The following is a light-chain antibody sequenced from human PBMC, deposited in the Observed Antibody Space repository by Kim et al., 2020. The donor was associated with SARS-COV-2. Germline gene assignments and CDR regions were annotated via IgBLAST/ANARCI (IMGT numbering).Light chain of an antibody. Sequence: HSVTISCTGTSSDVGGYNYVSWFQQHPGQAPKPMIYEVSKRPSGVPDRFSGSKSGNTASLTVSGLQAEDEADYYCSSYAGSNNFVVFGGGTKLTVL. CDR3: SSYAGSNNFVV. CDR1: SSDVGGYNY. V-gene: IGLV2-8*01. CDR2: EVS. J-gene: IGLJ2*01.